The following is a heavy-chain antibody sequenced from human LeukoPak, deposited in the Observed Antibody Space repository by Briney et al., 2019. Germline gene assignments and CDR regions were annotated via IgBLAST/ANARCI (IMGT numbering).Heavy chain of an antibody. Sequence: SETLSLTCTVSRGSISYYYWSWVRQPPGKGLEWIGSIYYSGSTYYNPSLKSRVTISVDTSKNQFSLQLSSVTAADTAVYYCARGLSGAVAGTPGYYYYMDVWGKGTTVTISS. D-gene: IGHD6-19*01. J-gene: IGHJ6*03. CDR1: RGSISYYY. CDR3: ARGLSGAVAGTPGYYYYMDV. V-gene: IGHV4-59*05. CDR2: IYYSGST.